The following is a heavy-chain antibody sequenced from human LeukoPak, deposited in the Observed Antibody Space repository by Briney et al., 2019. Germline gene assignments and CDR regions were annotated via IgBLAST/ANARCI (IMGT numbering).Heavy chain of an antibody. CDR2: ISSSGSTI. J-gene: IGHJ4*02. D-gene: IGHD4-11*01. CDR3: ATNKWGTVTTLFDY. CDR1: GFTFSDYY. Sequence: KSGGSLRLSCAASGFTFSDYYMSWIRQAPGKGLERVSYISSSGSTIYYADSVKGRFTISRDNAKNSLYLQMNSLRAEDTAVYYCATNKWGTVTTLFDYWGQGTLVTVSS. V-gene: IGHV3-11*04.